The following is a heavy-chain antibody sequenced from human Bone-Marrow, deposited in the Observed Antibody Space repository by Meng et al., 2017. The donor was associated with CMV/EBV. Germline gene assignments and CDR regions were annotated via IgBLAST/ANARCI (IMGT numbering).Heavy chain of an antibody. CDR2: ISYDGSNK. V-gene: IGHV3-30-3*01. CDR1: GFTFSSYA. D-gene: IGHD2-15*01. Sequence: GESLKISCAASGFTFSSYAMHWVRQAPGKGLEWVAVISYDGSNKYYADSVKGRFTISRDNSKNTVYVQLNSLRPEDTAVYYCARVQVDYYGMDVWGQGTTVTVSS. CDR3: ARVQVDYYGMDV. J-gene: IGHJ6*02.